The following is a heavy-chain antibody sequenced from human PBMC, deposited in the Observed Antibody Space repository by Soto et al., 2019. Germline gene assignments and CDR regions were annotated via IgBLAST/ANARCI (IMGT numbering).Heavy chain of an antibody. CDR3: ARGKYIGSYYLDS. CDR2: VDSDGNGA. V-gene: IGHV3-74*01. D-gene: IGHD1-26*01. Sequence: PGGSLRLSCEVSGFTFGYYWMHWVRQAPGKGLEWVSRVDSDGNGATYADSVRGRFTISRDNAKNTLYLQITGLGVEDTAMYYCARGKYIGSYYLDSWGQGTPVTVSS. CDR1: GFTFGYYW. J-gene: IGHJ4*02.